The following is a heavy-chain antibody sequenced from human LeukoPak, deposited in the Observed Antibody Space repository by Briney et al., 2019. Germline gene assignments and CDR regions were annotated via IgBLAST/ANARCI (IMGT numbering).Heavy chain of an antibody. CDR1: GGSLSGYY. CDR2: INHSGST. CDR3: ARLRRVWGSYRFDY. D-gene: IGHD3-16*02. J-gene: IGHJ4*02. Sequence: SETLSLTCAVSGGSLSGYYWTWIRQPPGKGLEWIGEINHSGSTNYNPSLKSRVTISVDTSKNQFSLKLSSVTAADTAVYYCARLRRVWGSYRFDYWGQGTLVTVSS. V-gene: IGHV4-34*01.